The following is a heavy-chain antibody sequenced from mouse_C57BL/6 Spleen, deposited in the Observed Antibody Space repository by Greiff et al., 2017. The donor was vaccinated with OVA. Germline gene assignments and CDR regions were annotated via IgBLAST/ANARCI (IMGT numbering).Heavy chain of an antibody. J-gene: IGHJ3*01. Sequence: VQLQQSGAELVRPGASVKLSCTASGFNIKDDYMHWVKQRPEQGLEWIGWIDPENGDTEYAPKFQGKATITADTSSNTAYLQLSSLTSEDTAVYYCTTGGNSGFAYWGQGTLVTVSA. D-gene: IGHD2-1*01. CDR2: IDPENGDT. V-gene: IGHV14-4*01. CDR1: GFNIKDDY. CDR3: TTGGNSGFAY.